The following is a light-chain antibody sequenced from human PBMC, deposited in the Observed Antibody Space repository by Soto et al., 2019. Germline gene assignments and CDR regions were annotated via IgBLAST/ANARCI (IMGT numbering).Light chain of an antibody. CDR1: RSNIGAGYD. Sequence: QSVLTQPPSVSGAPGQRVTISCTGSRSNIGAGYDIHWYQQLPGTAPQLLIYGNTNRPSRVPDRFSGSKSGTSASLTITGLQAEDEAYCYCQSYDNSLSAYVFGTGTKFTVL. CDR2: GNT. V-gene: IGLV1-40*01. CDR3: QSYDNSLSAYV. J-gene: IGLJ1*01.